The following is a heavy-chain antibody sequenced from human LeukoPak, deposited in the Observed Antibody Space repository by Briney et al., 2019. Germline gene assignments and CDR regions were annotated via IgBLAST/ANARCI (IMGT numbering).Heavy chain of an antibody. V-gene: IGHV3-21*01. D-gene: IGHD5-18*01. CDR3: ARDDTALSLFDY. CDR1: GFIFGSYS. CDR2: IGSRSAYI. Sequence: GGSLRLSCAASGFIFGSYSMNWVRQAPGKGLEWVSSIGSRSAYIYYADSVKGRFTISRDNAKNSLYLQMNSLRAEDTAVYFCARDDTALSLFDYWGQGTLVTVSS. J-gene: IGHJ4*02.